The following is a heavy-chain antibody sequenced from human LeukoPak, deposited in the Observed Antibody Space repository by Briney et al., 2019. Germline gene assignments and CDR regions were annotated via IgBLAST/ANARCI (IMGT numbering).Heavy chain of an antibody. V-gene: IGHV3-23*01. Sequence: GGSLRLSCVASGFTFTSYGMSWVRQAPGKRLEWVSGISGSGDATYYADSVKGRFTISRDNSKNTLYLQMNSLRVEDTAVYYCAKDGAYINYQYYFDSWGRGTLVTVSS. CDR3: AKDGAYINYQYYFDS. CDR1: GFTFTSYG. J-gene: IGHJ4*02. CDR2: ISGSGDAT. D-gene: IGHD4-11*01.